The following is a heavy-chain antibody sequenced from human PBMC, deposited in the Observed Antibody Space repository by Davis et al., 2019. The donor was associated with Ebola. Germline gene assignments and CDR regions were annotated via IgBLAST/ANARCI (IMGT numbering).Heavy chain of an antibody. CDR1: GGTFSSYA. Sequence: AASVTVSCKASGGTFSSYAISWVRQAPGQGLEWMGGIIPIFGTANYAQKFQGRVTITADKSTGTAYMELSSLRSEDTAVYYCAREAGTSPVAFDLWGQGTMVTVSS. D-gene: IGHD4-17*01. CDR3: AREAGTSPVAFDL. J-gene: IGHJ3*01. CDR2: IIPIFGTA. V-gene: IGHV1-69*06.